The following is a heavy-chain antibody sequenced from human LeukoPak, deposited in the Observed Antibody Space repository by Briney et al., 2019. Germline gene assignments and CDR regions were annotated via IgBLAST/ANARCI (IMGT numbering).Heavy chain of an antibody. CDR2: ISAYNGHT. Sequence: ASVKVSCKASGYTFTSYGIGWVRQAPGQGLEWMGWISAYNGHTNYAQKLQGRVTMTRDTSISTAYMELSRLRSDDTAVYYCARDRSSSWYEGSDYYMDVWGKGTTVTISS. CDR1: GYTFTSYG. J-gene: IGHJ6*03. V-gene: IGHV1-18*01. CDR3: ARDRSSSWYEGSDYYMDV. D-gene: IGHD6-13*01.